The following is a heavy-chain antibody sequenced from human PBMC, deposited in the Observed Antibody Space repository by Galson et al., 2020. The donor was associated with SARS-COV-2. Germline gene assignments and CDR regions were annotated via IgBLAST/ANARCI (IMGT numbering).Heavy chain of an antibody. CDR3: ARARSGSYREAFDI. D-gene: IGHD1-26*01. Sequence: QLGESLKISCAASGFTFSSYAMHWVRQAPGKGLQWVAVISYDGSTKYYADSVKGRFTSSRDNSKNTLFLQMNSLRAEDTAVYYCARARSGSYREAFDIWGQGTMVTVSS. V-gene: IGHV3-30*04. CDR2: ISYDGSTK. J-gene: IGHJ3*02. CDR1: GFTFSSYA.